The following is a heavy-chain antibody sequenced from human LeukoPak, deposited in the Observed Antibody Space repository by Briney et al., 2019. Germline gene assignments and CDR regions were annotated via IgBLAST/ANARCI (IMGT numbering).Heavy chain of an antibody. CDR3: ARDSPPPIAAAADFDY. J-gene: IGHJ4*02. V-gene: IGHV1-18*01. D-gene: IGHD6-13*01. CDR1: GYTFTSYG. CDR2: ISAYNGNT. Sequence: GASVKVSCKASGYTFTSYGISWVRQAPGQGLEWMGWISAYNGNTNYAQKLQGRVTMTTDKSTSTAYMELRSLRSDDTAVYYCARDSPPPIAAAADFDYWGQGTLVTVSS.